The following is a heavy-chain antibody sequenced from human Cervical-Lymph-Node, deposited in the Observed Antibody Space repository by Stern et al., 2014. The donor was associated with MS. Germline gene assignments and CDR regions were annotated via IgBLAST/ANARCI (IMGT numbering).Heavy chain of an antibody. Sequence: VQLVESGAEVKKPGSSVKVSCQASGGTLISYPISWVRQAPGQGLEWLGGIMPILGTSNYAPKFQGRVTITADESTTTIYMELRSLKSEDTAVYYCARRLGSHESGWFDPWGQGTLVTVSS. CDR1: GGTLISYP. J-gene: IGHJ5*02. CDR3: ARRLGSHESGWFDP. CDR2: IMPILGTS. V-gene: IGHV1-69*01. D-gene: IGHD1-26*01.